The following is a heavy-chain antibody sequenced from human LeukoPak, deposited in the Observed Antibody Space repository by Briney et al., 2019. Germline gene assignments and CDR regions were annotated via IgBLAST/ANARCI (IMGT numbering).Heavy chain of an antibody. V-gene: IGHV4-4*07. J-gene: IGHJ4*02. D-gene: IGHD4-17*01. CDR3: ARDFGYGDYFFDY. CDR2: LHTSGST. CDR1: GGSISSYY. Sequence: PSETLSLTCTVSGGSISSYYWSWIRQPAGEGLEWIGRLHTSGSTHYNPSLKSRVTMSVDTSKNQFSLKLSSVTAADTAVYYCARDFGYGDYFFDYWGQGTLVTVSS.